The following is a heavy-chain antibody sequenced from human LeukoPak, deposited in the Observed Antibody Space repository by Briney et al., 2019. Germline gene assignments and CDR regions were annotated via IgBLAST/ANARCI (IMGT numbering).Heavy chain of an antibody. CDR1: GYTFTTYG. J-gene: IGHJ4*02. CDR3: ARVQVLIVPAAINY. D-gene: IGHD2-2*01. CDR2: ISTYNDKT. V-gene: IGHV1-18*01. Sequence: ASVKVSCRASGYTFTTYGITWVRQAPGQGLEWLGWISTYNDKTNYAQKFQGRVTMTTDTSTSTAYMELRTLRSDDTAVYFCARVQVLIVPAAINYWGQGTLVTASS.